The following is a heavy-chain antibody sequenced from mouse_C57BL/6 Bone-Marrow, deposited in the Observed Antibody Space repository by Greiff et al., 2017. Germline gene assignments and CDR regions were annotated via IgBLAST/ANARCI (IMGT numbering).Heavy chain of an antibody. CDR3: ARHEYYGSSYGYFDV. J-gene: IGHJ1*03. CDR1: GFTFSDYG. Sequence: VKLLESGGGLVQPGGSLKLSCAASGFTFSDYGMAWVRQAPRKGPEWVAFISNLAYSIYYADTVTGRFTISRENAKNTLYLEMSSLRSEDTAMYYCARHEYYGSSYGYFDVWGTGTTVTVSS. D-gene: IGHD1-1*01. CDR2: ISNLAYSI. V-gene: IGHV5-15*01.